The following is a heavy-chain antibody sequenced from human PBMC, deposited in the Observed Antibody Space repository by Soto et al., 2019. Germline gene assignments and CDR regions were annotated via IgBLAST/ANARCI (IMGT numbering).Heavy chain of an antibody. CDR2: IYYSGST. Sequence: PSETLSLTCTVSGGSISSGDYYWSWIRQPPGKGLEWIGYIYYSGSTYYNPSLKSRVTISVDTSKNQFSLKLSSATAADTAVYYCAREDPGLNWFDPWGQGTLVTVSS. D-gene: IGHD3-16*01. J-gene: IGHJ5*02. CDR1: GGSISSGDYY. V-gene: IGHV4-30-4*01. CDR3: AREDPGLNWFDP.